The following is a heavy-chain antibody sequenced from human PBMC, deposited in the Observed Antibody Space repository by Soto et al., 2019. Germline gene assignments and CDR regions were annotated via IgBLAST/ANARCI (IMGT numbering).Heavy chain of an antibody. V-gene: IGHV1-3*01. CDR2: INAGNGNT. CDR1: GYTFTSYA. Sequence: QVQLVQSGAEVKKPGASVKVSCKASGYTFTSYAMHLVRQAPGQRLEWMGWINAGNGNTKYSQKFQGRVTITRDTSASTAYMELSSLISDDTAVYYCARDVIGPGHRWFDPWGQGTLVTVSS. CDR3: ARDVIGPGHRWFDP. J-gene: IGHJ5*02. D-gene: IGHD3-16*02.